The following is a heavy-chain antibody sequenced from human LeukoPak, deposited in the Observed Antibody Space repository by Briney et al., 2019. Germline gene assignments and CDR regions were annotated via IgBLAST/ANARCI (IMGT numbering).Heavy chain of an antibody. D-gene: IGHD3-10*01. CDR1: GFTFSSYG. CDR2: IRYDGSNK. CDR3: AKDLYGSGSYQIRLFDY. J-gene: IGHJ4*02. V-gene: IGHV3-30*02. Sequence: GGSLRLSCAASGFTFSSYGMHWVRQAPGKGLEWVAFIRYDGSNKFYTDSVKGRFTISRDNSKNTLYLQMNSLRAEDTAVYYCAKDLYGSGSYQIRLFDYWGQGTLATVSS.